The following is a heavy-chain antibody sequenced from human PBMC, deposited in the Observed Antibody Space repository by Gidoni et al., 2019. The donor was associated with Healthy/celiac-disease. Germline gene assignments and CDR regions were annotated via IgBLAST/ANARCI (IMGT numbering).Heavy chain of an antibody. CDR2: ISGSGGST. Sequence: EVQLLESGGGLVQPGGSLRLSCAASGFTVSSTARSWVRQAPGKGLEWVSAISGSGGSTYYADSVKGRFTISRDNSKNTLYLQMNSLRAEDTAVYYCANKVGYYYGMDVWGQGTTVTVSS. V-gene: IGHV3-23*01. CDR1: GFTVSSTA. J-gene: IGHJ6*02. D-gene: IGHD1-26*01. CDR3: ANKVGYYYGMDV.